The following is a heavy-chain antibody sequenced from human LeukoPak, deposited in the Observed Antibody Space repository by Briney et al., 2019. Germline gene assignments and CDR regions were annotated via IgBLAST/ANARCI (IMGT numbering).Heavy chain of an antibody. CDR3: ARGGQGNWPTPFDY. CDR1: GFTFSRYA. CDR2: ISYDGSNK. Sequence: PGRSLRLSCVVSGFTFSRYAMHWVRQAPGKGLEWVAVISYDGSNKDYADSVKGRFTISRDNAKNSLYLQMNSLRAEDTAVYYCARGGQGNWPTPFDYWGQGTLVTVSS. J-gene: IGHJ4*02. V-gene: IGHV3-30*04. D-gene: IGHD1-1*01.